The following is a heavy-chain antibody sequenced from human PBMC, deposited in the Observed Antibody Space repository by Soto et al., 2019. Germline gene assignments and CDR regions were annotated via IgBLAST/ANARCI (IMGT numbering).Heavy chain of an antibody. CDR2: ISSSSSYT. CDR3: ARWGRSGYPGNY. CDR1: GFTFSDYY. D-gene: IGHD5-12*01. V-gene: IGHV3-11*06. Sequence: QVQLVESGGGLVKPGGSLRLSCAASGFTFSDYYMSWIRQAPGKGLEWVSYISSSSSYTNYADSVKGRFTISRDNAKNSLYLQMNRLRAEDTAVYYCARWGRSGYPGNYWGQGTLVNVSS. J-gene: IGHJ4*02.